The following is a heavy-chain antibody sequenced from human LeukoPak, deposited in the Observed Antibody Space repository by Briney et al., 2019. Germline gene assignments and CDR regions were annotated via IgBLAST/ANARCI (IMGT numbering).Heavy chain of an antibody. CDR2: IKRKTDGGTT. J-gene: IGHJ4*01. D-gene: IGHD2-15*01. V-gene: IGHV3-15*01. CDR1: GFSFNYAW. CDR3: SADTRRVVVPK. Sequence: GGSLRLACALYGFSFNYAWIRWVRQAAGKGMGWVGRIKRKTDGGTTDYAAPVKGRFSISKDDSKTRLYLQMNNLQTEDTAVYYCSADTRRVVVPKWGQGTLVTVSS.